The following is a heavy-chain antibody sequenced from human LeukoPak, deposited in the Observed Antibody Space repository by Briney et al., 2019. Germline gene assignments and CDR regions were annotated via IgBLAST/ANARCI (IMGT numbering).Heavy chain of an antibody. CDR2: IIPIFGTA. V-gene: IGHV1-69*05. CDR1: GGTFSSYA. D-gene: IGHD4-17*01. Sequence: SVKVSCKASGGTFSSYAISWVRQAPGQGLEWMGGIIPIFGTANYAQKFQGRVTITTDESTSTAYMELISLRSEDTAVYYCARDPDYGSHYYYYMDVWGKGTTVTVSS. CDR3: ARDPDYGSHYYYYMDV. J-gene: IGHJ6*03.